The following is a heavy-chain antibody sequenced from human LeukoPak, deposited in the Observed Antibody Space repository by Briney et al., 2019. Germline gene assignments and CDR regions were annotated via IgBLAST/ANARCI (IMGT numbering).Heavy chain of an antibody. CDR2: IKQDGSER. V-gene: IGHV3-7*01. D-gene: IGHD3-22*01. Sequence: PGRSLRLSCAASGFTFSSYGMHWVRQAPGKGLEWVGNIKQDGSERNYVDSVKGRFTISRDNAKKSLYLQMNSLRAEDTAVYYCARDWGAYYHFFDYWGQGTLVTVSS. CDR3: ARDWGAYYHFFDY. CDR1: GFTFSSYG. J-gene: IGHJ4*02.